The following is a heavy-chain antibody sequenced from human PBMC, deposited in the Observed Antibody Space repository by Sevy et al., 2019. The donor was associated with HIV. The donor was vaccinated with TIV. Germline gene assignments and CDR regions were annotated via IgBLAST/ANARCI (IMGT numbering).Heavy chain of an antibody. J-gene: IGHJ6*02. V-gene: IGHV3-30*12. CDR2: IYSDGSNK. CDR1: GFTLDSYG. D-gene: IGHD3-3*01. Sequence: GGSLRLSCAASGFTLDSYGMHWVRQAPGKGLEWVANIYSDGSNKYYAQSVKGRFTISRDNSKNTWYMQMNSLRAEDTAVYDCARNRSHTIFGVDDYYYYGMDVWGQGTTVTVSS. CDR3: ARNRSHTIFGVDDYYYYGMDV.